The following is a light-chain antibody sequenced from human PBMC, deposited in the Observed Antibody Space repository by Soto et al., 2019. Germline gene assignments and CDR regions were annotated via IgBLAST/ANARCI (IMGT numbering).Light chain of an antibody. CDR3: QQYYKLRT. V-gene: IGKV1-8*01. J-gene: IGKJ1*01. Sequence: AIRMTQSPSSLSASAGDRVTITCRASEDSSTYLAWYQQKPGKAPDLLIYAASTLQSGGPSRFSGSGAGTDFTLTISSLQSEDSATYYCQQYYKLRTFGQGTKVEAK. CDR2: AAS. CDR1: EDSSTY.